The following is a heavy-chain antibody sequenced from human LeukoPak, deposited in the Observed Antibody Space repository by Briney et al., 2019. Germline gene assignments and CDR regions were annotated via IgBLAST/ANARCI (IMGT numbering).Heavy chain of an antibody. Sequence: ESLKISCKGSGYTFTNYWIGWVRQMPGKGLEWMGIIYPDDSDTRYSPSFQGQVTISVGKSIRIAYLQWSSLKASDTAMYYCAMSANCGGDCYSYYFDHWGQGTLVTVSP. D-gene: IGHD2-21*02. V-gene: IGHV5-51*01. CDR1: GYTFTNYW. CDR3: AMSANCGGDCYSYYFDH. CDR2: IYPDDSDT. J-gene: IGHJ4*02.